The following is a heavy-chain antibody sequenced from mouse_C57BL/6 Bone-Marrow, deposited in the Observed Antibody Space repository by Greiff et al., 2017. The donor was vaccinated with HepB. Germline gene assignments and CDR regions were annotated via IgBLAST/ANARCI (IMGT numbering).Heavy chain of an antibody. Sequence: EVHLLESGGGLVQPGGSLKLSCAASGFTFSDYYMYWVRQTPEKRLEWVAYISNGGGSTYYPDTVKGRFTISRDNAKNTLYLQMSRLKSEDTAMYYCARHLNRGYAMDYWGQGTSVTVSS. V-gene: IGHV5-12*01. CDR3: ARHLNRGYAMDY. CDR1: GFTFSDYY. J-gene: IGHJ4*01. CDR2: ISNGGGST.